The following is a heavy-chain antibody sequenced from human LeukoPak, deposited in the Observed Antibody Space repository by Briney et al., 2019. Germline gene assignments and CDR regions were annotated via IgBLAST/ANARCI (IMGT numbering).Heavy chain of an antibody. J-gene: IGHJ4*02. CDR1: GYTFTGYY. CDR3: ARVIVRQEYYFDY. Sequence: GASVKVSCKASGYTFTGYYMHWVRQAPGQGLEWMGWINPNSGGTNYAQKFQGRVTMTRDTSISTAYMELSRLRSDDTAVYYCARVIVRQEYYFDYWGQGTLVTVSS. D-gene: IGHD1-26*01. CDR2: INPNSGGT. V-gene: IGHV1-2*02.